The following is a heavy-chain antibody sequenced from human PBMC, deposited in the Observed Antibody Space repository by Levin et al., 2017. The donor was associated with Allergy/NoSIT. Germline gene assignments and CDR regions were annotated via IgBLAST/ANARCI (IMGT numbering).Heavy chain of an antibody. CDR1: GDTFSTHA. Sequence: SVKVSCKASGDTFSTHAISWLRQAPGQGLEWVGEIIPFFGTTNYAQKFQGRVTITADKSTSAYMKLSSLISEDTAVYYCARCIPRDAFDIWGQGTMVTVSS. J-gene: IGHJ3*02. V-gene: IGHV1-69*06. CDR3: ARCIPRDAFDI. CDR2: IIPFFGTT.